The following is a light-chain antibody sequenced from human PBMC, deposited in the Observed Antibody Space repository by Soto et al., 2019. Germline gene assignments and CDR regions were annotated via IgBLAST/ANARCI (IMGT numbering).Light chain of an antibody. J-gene: IGKJ1*01. CDR1: QDIRKN. V-gene: IGKV1-27*01. Sequence: DIQMTQTPSSLSASVGDRVTITCRASQDIRKNLNWYQQRPGKAPNLLIYAASTLLSGVPSRFSGSGSGTEFSLIINGLQPEDFATYYCQQYHGFWFGQGTKVDIK. CDR2: AAS. CDR3: QQYHGFW.